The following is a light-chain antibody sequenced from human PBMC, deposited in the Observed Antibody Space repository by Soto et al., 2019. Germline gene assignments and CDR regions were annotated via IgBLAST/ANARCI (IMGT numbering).Light chain of an antibody. V-gene: IGKV3-20*01. CDR1: QSVSSSY. J-gene: IGKJ1*01. Sequence: EIVLTQSPGTLSLSPGERATLSCRASQSVSSSYLAWYQQKPGQAPRLLIYGASSRATGIPDRFSGGGSGTDFTLTIGRLDPEDFAVYYCHQYGRSPWTFGQGTKVEIK. CDR3: HQYGRSPWT. CDR2: GAS.